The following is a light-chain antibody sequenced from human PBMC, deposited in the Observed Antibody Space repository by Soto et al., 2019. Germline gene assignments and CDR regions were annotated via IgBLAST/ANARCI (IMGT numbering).Light chain of an antibody. V-gene: IGLV2-14*01. CDR3: SSSITNNIVV. CDR1: SSDVGDYNY. Sequence: QSVLTRPASVSGSPGQSITISCTGTSSDVGDYNYVTWYQQHPGKAPKLIIYKVSHRLSGVSNRFSGSKSGHTASLTISGLQDDDEADYYCSSSITNNIVVFGGGTKLTVL. CDR2: KVS. J-gene: IGLJ2*01.